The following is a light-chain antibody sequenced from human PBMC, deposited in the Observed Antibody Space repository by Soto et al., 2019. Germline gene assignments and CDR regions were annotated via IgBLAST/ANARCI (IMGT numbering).Light chain of an antibody. J-gene: IGKJ2*01. CDR2: GAS. Sequence: EIVLTQSPGTLSLSPGERATLSCRASRSVSSSYLAWYQQKPGQAPRLLIYGASSRATGIPDRFSGSGSGTDFTLTISSLQPDDFATYYCQQYNSYLYTFGQGTKLEMK. CDR1: RSVSSSY. CDR3: QQYNSYLYT. V-gene: IGKV3-20*01.